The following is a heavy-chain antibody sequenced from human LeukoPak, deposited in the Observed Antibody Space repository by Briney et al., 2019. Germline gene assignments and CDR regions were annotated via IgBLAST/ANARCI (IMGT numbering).Heavy chain of an antibody. CDR2: ISPYTGNT. Sequence: GASVKVSCKASGYTFTSYGISWVRQAPGQGLEWMGSISPYTGNTKYAERLQDRVIMTIDTSTRTAYMELRSLRSDDTAVFYCARDQYDSVWGSYRPYFDYWGQGTLVTVSS. J-gene: IGHJ4*02. CDR1: GYTFTSYG. D-gene: IGHD3-16*02. CDR3: ARDQYDSVWGSYRPYFDY. V-gene: IGHV1-18*04.